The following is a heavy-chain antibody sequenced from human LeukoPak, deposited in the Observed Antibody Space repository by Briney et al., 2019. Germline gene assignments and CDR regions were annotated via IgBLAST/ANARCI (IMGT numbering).Heavy chain of an antibody. J-gene: IGHJ4*02. CDR1: GGTFSSYA. CDR3: ARDEVAGYY. CDR2: IIPIFGTA. D-gene: IGHD2-15*01. Sequence: SVKVSCKASGGTFSSYAISWVRQAPGQGLEWMGGIIPIFGTANYTQKFQDRVTITADKATSTAYMELSSLRSEDTAVYFCARDEVAGYYWGQGTLVTVSS. V-gene: IGHV1-69*06.